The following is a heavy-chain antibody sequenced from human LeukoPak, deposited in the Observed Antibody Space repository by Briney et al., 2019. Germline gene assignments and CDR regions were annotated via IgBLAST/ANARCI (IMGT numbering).Heavy chain of an antibody. CDR2: IYPGDSDT. D-gene: IGHD3-10*01. CDR1: GYSFTSYW. J-gene: IGHJ5*02. V-gene: IGHV5-51*01. CDR3: ARSMVRGVIINNWFDP. Sequence: GESLKISCKGSGYSFTSYWIGWVRPMPGKGLDWMGIIYPGDSDTRYSPSFQGQVTISADKSISTAYLQWSSLKASDTAMYYCARSMVRGVIINNWFDPWGQGTLVTVSS.